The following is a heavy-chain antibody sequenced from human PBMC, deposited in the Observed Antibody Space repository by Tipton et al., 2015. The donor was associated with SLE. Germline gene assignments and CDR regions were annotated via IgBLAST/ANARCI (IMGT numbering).Heavy chain of an antibody. V-gene: IGHV4-39*07. CDR3: ARGGGFDY. J-gene: IGHJ4*02. CDR2: VYHTGRT. Sequence: LRLSCTVSGGSISSDDYYWSWLRQPPGKGLEWIGTVYHTGRTYYNPSLNSRATILLDTSSNQFSLKLTSLTAADTAVYFCARGGGFDYWGQGTLVTVSS. D-gene: IGHD5-12*01. CDR1: GGSISSDDYY.